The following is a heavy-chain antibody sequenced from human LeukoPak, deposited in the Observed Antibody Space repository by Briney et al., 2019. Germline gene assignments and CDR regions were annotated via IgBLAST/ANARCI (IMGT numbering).Heavy chain of an antibody. V-gene: IGHV3-23*01. D-gene: IGHD3-3*01. Sequence: PGGSLRLSCAASGFTFSSYDMSWVRQAPGKGLEWVSAISGSGGSIYYADSVKGRFTISRDNSKNTLYLQMNSLRAEDTAVYYCAKRHYDFWSGYSVSWVFDYWGQGTLVTVSS. CDR1: GFTFSSYD. CDR2: ISGSGGSI. J-gene: IGHJ4*02. CDR3: AKRHYDFWSGYSVSWVFDY.